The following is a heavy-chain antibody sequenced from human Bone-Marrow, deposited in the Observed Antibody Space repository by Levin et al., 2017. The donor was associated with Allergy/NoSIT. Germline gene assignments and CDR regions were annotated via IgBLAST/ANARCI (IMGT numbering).Heavy chain of an antibody. CDR2: ISYDGSNN. J-gene: IGHJ4*02. CDR1: GFTFSSYG. D-gene: IGHD6-19*01. CDR3: ARDVVAEYHSSGQLEY. Sequence: SGGSLRLSCAGTGFTFSSYGMHWVRQAPGKGPEWVAEISYDGSNNEHADAVKGRFTISRDNSKNTVYLQMSSLRPEDTAVYYCARDVVAEYHSSGQLEYWGQGTLVIVSS. V-gene: IGHV3-30*03.